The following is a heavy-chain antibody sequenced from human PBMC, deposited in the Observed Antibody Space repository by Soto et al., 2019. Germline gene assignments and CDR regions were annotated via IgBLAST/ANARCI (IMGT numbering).Heavy chain of an antibody. V-gene: IGHV3-21*01. J-gene: IGHJ4*02. CDR2: ISSSSTYI. D-gene: IGHD2-8*01. CDR1: GFTFSSYS. Sequence: EVQLVESGGDLVKPGGSLRLSCADSGFTFSSYSMNWVRQAPGKGLEWVSSISSSSTYIYYADSVQGRFTISRDNAKNSVYLQMNSLSAEDTAVYYCARGGRESTRHFDYWGQGTLVTVSS. CDR3: ARGGRESTRHFDY.